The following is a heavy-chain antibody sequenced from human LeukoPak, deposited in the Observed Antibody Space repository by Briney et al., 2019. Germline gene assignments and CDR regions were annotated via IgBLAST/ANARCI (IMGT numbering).Heavy chain of an antibody. V-gene: IGHV4-59*12. Sequence: PSETLSLTCTVSGDSISSYYWSWIRQPPGKGLEWIGYIYYSGNTNYNPSLKSRVTMSVDTSKNQFSLKLSSVTAADTAVYYCTRDRGTWNDDGFDYWGQGTLVTVSS. D-gene: IGHD1-1*01. CDR2: IYYSGNT. CDR1: GDSISSYY. J-gene: IGHJ4*02. CDR3: TRDRGTWNDDGFDY.